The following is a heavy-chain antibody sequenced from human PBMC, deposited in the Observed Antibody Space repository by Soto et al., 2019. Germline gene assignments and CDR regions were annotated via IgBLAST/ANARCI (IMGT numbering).Heavy chain of an antibody. Sequence: VASVKVSCKASGYTFTSYAMHWVRQAPGQRLEWMGWINAGNGNTKYSQKFQGRVTITRDTSASTAYMELSSLRSEDTAVYYCAKGYDSSGYPDYWGQGTLVTVSS. J-gene: IGHJ4*02. V-gene: IGHV1-3*01. CDR3: AKGYDSSGYPDY. CDR1: GYTFTSYA. D-gene: IGHD3-22*01. CDR2: INAGNGNT.